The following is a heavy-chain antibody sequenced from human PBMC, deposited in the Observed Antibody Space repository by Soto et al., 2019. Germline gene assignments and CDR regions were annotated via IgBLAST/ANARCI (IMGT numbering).Heavy chain of an antibody. D-gene: IGHD2-21*02. CDR3: AREPMVTAVGYYYGMDV. J-gene: IGHJ6*02. CDR1: GFTFSSYG. Sequence: QPVGSLRLSCAASGFTFSSYGMHWVRQAPGTGLEWVAVIWYDGSNKYYADSVKGRFTISRDNSKNTLYLQMNSLRAEDTAVYYCAREPMVTAVGYYYGMDVWGQGTTVTVSS. V-gene: IGHV3-33*01. CDR2: IWYDGSNK.